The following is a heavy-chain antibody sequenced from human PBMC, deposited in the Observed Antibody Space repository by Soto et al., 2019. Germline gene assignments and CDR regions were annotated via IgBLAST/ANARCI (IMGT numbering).Heavy chain of an antibody. CDR3: ARGECVSGTCYSLAGSFFYYMDV. V-gene: IGHV3-74*02. CDR2: INSDGSVS. D-gene: IGHD2-15*01. CDR1: GFTFSNYW. Sequence: EVQLVESGGGLVQPGGSLRLSCAASGFTFSNYWMYWVRQAPGKGLEWVSRINSDGSVSSHADSVRCRLTVSRDNVKNTLYLHMDSLRAEDTAVYFCARGECVSGTCYSLAGSFFYYMDVWGKGTTVTVFS. J-gene: IGHJ6*03.